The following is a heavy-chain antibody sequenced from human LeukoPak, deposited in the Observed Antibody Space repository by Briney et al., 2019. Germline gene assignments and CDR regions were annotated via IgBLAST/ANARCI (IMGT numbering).Heavy chain of an antibody. CDR3: ARQTVYHQLYYFDY. CDR2: IYTSGST. Sequence: SETLSLTCTVSGGSISSYYWSWIRQPAGKGLEWIGRIYTSGSTNYNPSLKSRVTMSVDTSKNQFSLKLSSVTAADTAVYYCARQTVYHQLYYFDYWGQGTLVTVSS. D-gene: IGHD6-13*01. V-gene: IGHV4-4*07. J-gene: IGHJ4*02. CDR1: GGSISSYY.